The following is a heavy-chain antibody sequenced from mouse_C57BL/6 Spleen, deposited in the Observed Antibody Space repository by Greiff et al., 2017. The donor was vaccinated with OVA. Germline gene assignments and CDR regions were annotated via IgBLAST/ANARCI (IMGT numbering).Heavy chain of an antibody. J-gene: IGHJ2*01. CDR2: INPNNGGT. V-gene: IGHV1-26*01. D-gene: IGHD2-1*01. CDR1: GYTFTDYY. Sequence: VQLQQSGPELVKPGASVKISCKASGYTFTDYYMNWVKQSHGKSLEWIGDINPNNGGTSYNQKFKGKATLTVDKSSSTAYMELRSLTSEDSAVYYCARREGGNYVYFDYWGQGTTLTVSS. CDR3: ARREGGNYVYFDY.